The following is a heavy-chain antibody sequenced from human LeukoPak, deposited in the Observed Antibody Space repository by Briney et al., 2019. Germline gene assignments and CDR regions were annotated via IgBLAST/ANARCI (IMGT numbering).Heavy chain of an antibody. CDR1: GFTFSSYA. Sequence: GGSLRLSCAASGFTFSSYAMSWVRQAPGKGLEWVSAISGSGGSTYYADSVKGRFTISRDNSKNTLYLQMNSLRAEDTAVYYCARDYDYIWGSYRPGGLDYWGQGTLVTVSS. J-gene: IGHJ4*02. V-gene: IGHV3-23*01. CDR2: ISGSGGST. D-gene: IGHD3-16*02. CDR3: ARDYDYIWGSYRPGGLDY.